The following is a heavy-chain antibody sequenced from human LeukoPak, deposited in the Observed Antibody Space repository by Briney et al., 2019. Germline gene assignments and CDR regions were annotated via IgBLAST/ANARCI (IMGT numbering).Heavy chain of an antibody. CDR1: GGSISSYY. CDR2: IYYSGST. V-gene: IGHV4-59*08. Sequence: SETLSLTCTVSGGSISSYYWSWIRQPPGKGLEWIGYIYYSGSTNYNPSLKSRVTMSVDTSKNQLSLKLSSVTAADTAVYYCARLGWFGDLGPPNYGMDVWGQGTTVTVSS. J-gene: IGHJ6*02. CDR3: ARLGWFGDLGPPNYGMDV. D-gene: IGHD3-10*01.